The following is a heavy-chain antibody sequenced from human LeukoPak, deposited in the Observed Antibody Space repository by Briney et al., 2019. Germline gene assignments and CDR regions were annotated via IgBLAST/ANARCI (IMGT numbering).Heavy chain of an antibody. CDR3: ARDVNRRGDDSFDI. D-gene: IGHD2/OR15-2a*01. J-gene: IGHJ3*02. Sequence: ASVKVSCKASGYTFTSYDINWVRQASGQGLEWMGWMNPNSGNTGYAQKFQGRVTMTRNTSISTAYMELSSLRFEDTAVYYCARDVNRRGDDSFDIWGQGTMVTVSS. V-gene: IGHV1-8*01. CDR2: MNPNSGNT. CDR1: GYTFTSYD.